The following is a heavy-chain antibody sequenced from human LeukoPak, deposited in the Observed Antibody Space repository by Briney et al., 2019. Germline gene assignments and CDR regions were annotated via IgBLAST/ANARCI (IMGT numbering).Heavy chain of an antibody. CDR2: INWNGRAV. CDR3: ARGGSGCFDY. V-gene: IGHV3-9*01. D-gene: IGHD6-19*01. J-gene: IGHJ4*02. CDR1: GFTFTDYS. Sequence: GRSLRLSCAASGFTFTDYSMHWVRQVPGKGLEWVSTINWNGRAVGYADSVRGRFTISRDNAKNTVYLQMNSLRVEDTAVYYCARGGSGCFDYWGQGTLVTASS.